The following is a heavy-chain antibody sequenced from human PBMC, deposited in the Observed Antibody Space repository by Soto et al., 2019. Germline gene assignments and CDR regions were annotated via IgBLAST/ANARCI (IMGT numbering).Heavy chain of an antibody. J-gene: IGHJ4*02. D-gene: IGHD5-18*01. CDR1: GFTFSSYG. CDR2: ISYDGSNK. CDR3: AKDLGYSYGSCFDY. Sequence: GGSLRLSCAASGFTFSSYGMHWVRQAPGKGLEWVAVISYDGSNKYYADSVKGRFTISRDNSKNTLYLQMNSLRAEDTAVYYCAKDLGYSYGSCFDYWGQGTLVTVSS. V-gene: IGHV3-30*18.